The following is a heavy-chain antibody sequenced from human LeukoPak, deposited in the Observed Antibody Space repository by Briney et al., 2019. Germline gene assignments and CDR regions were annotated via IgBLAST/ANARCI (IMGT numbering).Heavy chain of an antibody. D-gene: IGHD2-15*01. V-gene: IGHV4-34*01. CDR1: GGSFSGYY. Sequence: SETLSLTCAVYGGSFSGYYWSWIRQPPGKGLEWIGEINHSGSTNYNPSLKSRGTISVDTSKNQFSLKLSSVTAADTAVYYCARGIVVVVAATLDYYYYGMDVWGQGTTVTVSS. CDR3: ARGIVVVVAATLDYYYYGMDV. J-gene: IGHJ6*02. CDR2: INHSGST.